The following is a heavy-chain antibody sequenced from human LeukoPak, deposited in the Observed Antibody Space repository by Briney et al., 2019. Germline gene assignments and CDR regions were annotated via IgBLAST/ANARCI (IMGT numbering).Heavy chain of an antibody. CDR2: MNPNSGNT. D-gene: IGHD3-3*01. CDR1: GYTFTSYD. V-gene: IGHV1-8*01. Sequence: ASVKVSCKASGYTFTSYDINWVRQATGQGLEWMGWMNPNSGNTGYAQKFQGRVTMTRNTSISTAYMELGSLRSEDTAVYYCARGSTQSDFWSGYYRYGWYYYMDVWGKGTTVTVSS. J-gene: IGHJ6*03. CDR3: ARGSTQSDFWSGYYRYGWYYYMDV.